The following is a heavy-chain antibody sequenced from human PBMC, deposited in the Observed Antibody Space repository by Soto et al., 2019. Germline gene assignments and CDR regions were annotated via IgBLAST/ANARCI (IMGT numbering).Heavy chain of an antibody. J-gene: IGHJ5*02. CDR1: GFTFSSYS. Sequence: EVQLVESGGGLVQPGGSLRLSCAASGFTFSSYSMNWVRQAPGKGLEWVSYISSSSSTIYYADSVTGRFTISRDNAKNSLYLQMNSLIDEDTAVYYCARLWNYGGYTWFDPWGQGTLVTVSS. CDR2: ISSSSSTI. CDR3: ARLWNYGGYTWFDP. D-gene: IGHD1-7*01. V-gene: IGHV3-48*02.